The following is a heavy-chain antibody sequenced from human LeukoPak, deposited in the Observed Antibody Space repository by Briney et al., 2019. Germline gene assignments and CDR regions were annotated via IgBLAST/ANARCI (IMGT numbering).Heavy chain of an antibody. CDR3: AKDDAWLRFGE. CDR1: GFTFSSYG. CDR2: ISPSGDIT. V-gene: IGHV3-23*01. D-gene: IGHD3-10*01. Sequence: GGSLRLSCAASGFTFSSYGMHWVRQAPGKGLEWVSGISPSGDITYYADSVKGRFTISRDNSKNTLYLEVISLTAEDTAVYYCAKDDAWLRFGEWSQGTLVTVSS. J-gene: IGHJ4*02.